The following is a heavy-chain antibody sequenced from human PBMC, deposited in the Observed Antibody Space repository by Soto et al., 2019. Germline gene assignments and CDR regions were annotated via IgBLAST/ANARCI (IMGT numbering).Heavy chain of an antibody. D-gene: IGHD2-2*01. J-gene: IGHJ3*02. CDR3: AALRGHEDCSSTSCPVDAFDI. CDR1: GFTFTSPA. Sequence: ASVKVSCKASGFTFTSPAVQWVRQARGQRLEWIGWIVVGSGNTNYAQKFQERVTITRDMSTSTAYMELSSLRSEDTAVYYCAALRGHEDCSSTSCPVDAFDIWGQGTMVTVSS. V-gene: IGHV1-58*01. CDR2: IVVGSGNT.